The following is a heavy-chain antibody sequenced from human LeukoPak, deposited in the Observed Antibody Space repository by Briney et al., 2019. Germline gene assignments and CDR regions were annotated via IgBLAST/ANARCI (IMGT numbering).Heavy chain of an antibody. CDR1: GFNFSIYN. CDR2: ISGVNKI. Sequence: PGGSLRLSCAASGFNFSIYNMNWVRQAPGKELEWVSSISGVNKIYYADSVKGRFTISRDIAKSSLYLQMNSLRAEDTAVYYCARDLRLDKWGQGTLVTVSS. V-gene: IGHV3-21*01. J-gene: IGHJ4*02. CDR3: ARDLRLDK.